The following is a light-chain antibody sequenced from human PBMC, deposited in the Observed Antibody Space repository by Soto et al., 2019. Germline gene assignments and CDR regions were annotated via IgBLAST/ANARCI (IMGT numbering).Light chain of an antibody. J-gene: IGKJ2*01. CDR3: QHYTNWPST. V-gene: IGKV3-15*01. CDR2: GAS. CDR1: QSVGSN. Sequence: EIVMTQSPATLSVSPGERASLSCRASQSVGSNLAWYQQTAGQAPRLLIYGASTRATGIPARFSGSGSGAAFTLTISSLQSEDLAVYSCQHYTNWPSTFVQVTKMEIK.